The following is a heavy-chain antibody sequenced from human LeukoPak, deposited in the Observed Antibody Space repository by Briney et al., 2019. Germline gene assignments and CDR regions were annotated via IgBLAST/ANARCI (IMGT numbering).Heavy chain of an antibody. V-gene: IGHV3-48*04. D-gene: IGHD3-10*01. J-gene: IGHJ6*02. Sequence: GGSLRLSCAASGFTFSSYSMDWVRQTPGKGLEWVSSISSSSSTIYYADSVKGRFTISRDNAKNSLYLQMNSLRAEDTAVYYCARVKPGWFGEFGYYYYGMDVWGQGTTVTVSS. CDR3: ARVKPGWFGEFGYYYYGMDV. CDR2: ISSSSSTI. CDR1: GFTFSSYS.